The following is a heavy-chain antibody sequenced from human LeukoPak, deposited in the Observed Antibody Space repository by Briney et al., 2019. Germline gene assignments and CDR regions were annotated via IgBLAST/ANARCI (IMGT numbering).Heavy chain of an antibody. D-gene: IGHD6-25*01. CDR3: ARGMEIAASNWFDP. CDR2: ISAYNGDT. Sequence: GASVTVSCTASGYSFTSYGFNWVRQAPGRGLEWMGWISAYNGDTNYAQTFQGRVTLTTDTSTSTAYMELTSLRSGDTAVYYCARGMEIAASNWFDPWGQGTLVTVSS. J-gene: IGHJ5*02. CDR1: GYSFTSYG. V-gene: IGHV1-18*01.